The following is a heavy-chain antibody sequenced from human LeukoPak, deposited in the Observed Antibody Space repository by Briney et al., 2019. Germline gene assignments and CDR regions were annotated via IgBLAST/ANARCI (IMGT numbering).Heavy chain of an antibody. CDR2: ISGGGTTI. CDR3: ATETENSNYDAFDI. Sequence: PGGSLRLSCAASGFTFSSYEMNWVRQAPGKGLEWVSYISGGGTTIFYADSVKGRFTISRDNAKNSLYLHMNSLSAEDTALYFCATETENSNYDAFDIWGQGTLVTASA. V-gene: IGHV3-48*03. D-gene: IGHD4-11*01. J-gene: IGHJ3*02. CDR1: GFTFSSYE.